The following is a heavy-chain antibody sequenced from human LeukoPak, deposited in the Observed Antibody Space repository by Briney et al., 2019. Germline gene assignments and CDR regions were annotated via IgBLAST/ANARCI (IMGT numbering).Heavy chain of an antibody. CDR1: GFSFNLYG. CDR2: IKQDESEK. Sequence: QPGGSLRLSCAASGFSFNLYGMHWVRQAPGKGLEWVANIKQDESEKYYVDSVKGRFTISRDNAKNSLYLQMNSLRAEDTAVYYCARDARDGYETWDDAFDIWGQGTMVTVSS. D-gene: IGHD5-24*01. J-gene: IGHJ3*02. CDR3: ARDARDGYETWDDAFDI. V-gene: IGHV3-7*01.